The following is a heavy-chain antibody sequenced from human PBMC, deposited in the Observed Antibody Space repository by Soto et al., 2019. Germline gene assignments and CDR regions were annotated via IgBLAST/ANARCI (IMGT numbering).Heavy chain of an antibody. D-gene: IGHD1-7*01. J-gene: IGHJ6*02. CDR1: GFTFSSYD. Sequence: GGSLRLSCAASGFTFSSYDMHWVRQATGKGLEWVSAIGTAGDTYYPGSVKGRFTISRENAKNSLYLQMNSLRAEDTAVYYCARIRNYELSGYGMDVWGQGTTVTVSS. CDR3: ARIRNYELSGYGMDV. V-gene: IGHV3-13*01. CDR2: IGTAGDT.